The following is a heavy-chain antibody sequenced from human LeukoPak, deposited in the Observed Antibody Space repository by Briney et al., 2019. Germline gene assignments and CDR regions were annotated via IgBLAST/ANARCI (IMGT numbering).Heavy chain of an antibody. D-gene: IGHD3-22*01. V-gene: IGHV4-59*08. Sequence: SETLSLTCTVSGGSISSYYWSWIRQPPGKGLEWIGYIYYSGSTNYNPSLKSRVTISVDTSKNQFSLKLSSVTAADTAVYYCARHVSSYYDPPSFFDYWGHGTLVTVSS. CDR3: ARHVSSYYDPPSFFDY. CDR2: IYYSGST. CDR1: GGSISSYY. J-gene: IGHJ4*01.